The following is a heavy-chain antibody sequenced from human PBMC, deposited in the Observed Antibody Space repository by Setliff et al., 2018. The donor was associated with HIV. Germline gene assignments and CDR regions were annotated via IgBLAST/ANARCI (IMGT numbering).Heavy chain of an antibody. Sequence: PSETLSLTCAVSGGSIGSGGYSWSWIRQPPGRGLEWVGYIYHVGGTYYNPSLRSRVTISVDRSKNLFSLKLTSVTAADTAVYFCARVVWTAAAGTIDYFYYGLDVWGQGTTVTVSS. CDR2: IYHVGGT. CDR3: ARVVWTAAAGTIDYFYYGLDV. CDR1: GGSIGSGGYS. J-gene: IGHJ6*02. D-gene: IGHD6-13*01. V-gene: IGHV4-30-2*01.